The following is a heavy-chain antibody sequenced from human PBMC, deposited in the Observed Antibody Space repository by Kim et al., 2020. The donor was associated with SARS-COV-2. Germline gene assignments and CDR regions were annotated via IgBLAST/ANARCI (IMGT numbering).Heavy chain of an antibody. Sequence: PSLQSRVTMSVDTSKNQFSRKLSSGTAADTAVYYCARQGGYSSGNSFDSWGQGTLVTVSS. V-gene: IGHV4-34*01. D-gene: IGHD6-19*01. J-gene: IGHJ4*02. CDR3: ARQGGYSSGNSFDS.